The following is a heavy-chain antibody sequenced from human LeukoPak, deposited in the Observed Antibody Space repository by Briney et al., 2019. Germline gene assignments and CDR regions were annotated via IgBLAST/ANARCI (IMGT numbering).Heavy chain of an antibody. Sequence: GASVNVSCEASGYTFNNHYMYWVRQAPGQGLEWMGVINPSGGSTSYAQKFQGRVTMTRDTSTRTVYMEVNSLRSEDTAVYYCARQGTYSSAIGMGYWGQGTLVTVSS. J-gene: IGHJ4*02. CDR1: GYTFNNHY. V-gene: IGHV1-46*02. CDR3: ARQGTYSSAIGMGY. CDR2: INPSGGST. D-gene: IGHD6-19*01.